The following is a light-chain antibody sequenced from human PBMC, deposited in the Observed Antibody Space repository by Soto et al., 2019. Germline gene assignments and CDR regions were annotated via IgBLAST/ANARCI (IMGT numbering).Light chain of an antibody. Sequence: QSALTXPASVSGSPGQSITISCTGTSSDVGNNNYVSWYQQHPGKAPKLMIFEVSDRPSGISNRFSGSKSGNTASLTISGLQSEDEADYYCSSYATSNTLVFGTGTKVTVL. V-gene: IGLV2-14*01. CDR2: EVS. CDR3: SSYATSNTLV. J-gene: IGLJ1*01. CDR1: SSDVGNNNY.